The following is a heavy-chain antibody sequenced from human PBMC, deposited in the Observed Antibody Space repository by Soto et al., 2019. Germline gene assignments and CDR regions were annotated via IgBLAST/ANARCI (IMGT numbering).Heavy chain of an antibody. Sequence: QVQLHESGPGLVKPSETLSLTCTDSGDSISSHYWSWIRQPPGKGLEWIGHIYHSGGTRYNPSLRSRVTISVDTSKNQFSLKLRSVTAADTAVYYCAKNVAVAGFCLDPWGQGILVTVSS. CDR2: IYHSGGT. V-gene: IGHV4-59*11. CDR3: AKNVAVAGFCLDP. J-gene: IGHJ5*02. CDR1: GDSISSHY. D-gene: IGHD6-19*01.